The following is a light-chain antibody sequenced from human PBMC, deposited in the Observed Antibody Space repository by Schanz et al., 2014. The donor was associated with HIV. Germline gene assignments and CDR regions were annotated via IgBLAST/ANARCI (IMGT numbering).Light chain of an antibody. Sequence: QSLLAQPPSVSGAPGQRVTISCTGSSSNIGADYDVHWYQLLPGTAPRLLIFDNTNRPSGVPARFSGSKSGTSASLAISGLQSEDEADYYCAAWDDSLNGQVFGGGTKLTVL. CDR2: DNT. J-gene: IGLJ2*01. V-gene: IGLV1-40*01. CDR3: AAWDDSLNGQV. CDR1: SSNIGADYD.